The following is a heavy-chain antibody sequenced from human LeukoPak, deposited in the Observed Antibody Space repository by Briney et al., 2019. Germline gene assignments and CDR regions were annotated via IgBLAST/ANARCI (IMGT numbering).Heavy chain of an antibody. D-gene: IGHD3-3*01. Sequence: GGSLRLSCAASGFTFSSFAMSWVRQAPGKGLEWVSSVTGSGSVTSSTYYADTVKGRFTISRDNSKNTLYLQMNSLRAEDTALYYCAKEGTYNNFWSGYFHWGQGALVTVSS. CDR3: AKEGTYNNFWSGYFH. J-gene: IGHJ4*02. CDR1: GFTFSSFA. CDR2: VTGSGSVTSST. V-gene: IGHV3-23*01.